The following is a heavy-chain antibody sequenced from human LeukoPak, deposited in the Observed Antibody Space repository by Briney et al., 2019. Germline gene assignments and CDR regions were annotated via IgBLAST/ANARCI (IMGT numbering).Heavy chain of an antibody. CDR1: GGSISSYY. D-gene: IGHD3-10*01. CDR2: IYYSGST. CDR3: ARVRINSRFGEFTYYFDY. Sequence: SETLSLTCTDSGGSISSYYWSWIRQPPGKGLEWIGYIYYSGSTNYNPSLKSRVTISVDTSKNQFSLKLSSVAAADTAVYYCARVRINSRFGEFTYYFDYWGQGTLVTVSS. J-gene: IGHJ4*02. V-gene: IGHV4-59*01.